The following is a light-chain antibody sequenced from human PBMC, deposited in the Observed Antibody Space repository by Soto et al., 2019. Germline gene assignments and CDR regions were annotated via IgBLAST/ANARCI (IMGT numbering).Light chain of an antibody. CDR1: QVISSY. Sequence: DIQMTQSPSSLSASVGDRVTITCRASQVISSYLNWYQQKPGKAPKLLIYAASSLQSGVPSRFSGSGSGTDFTLTISSLQPEDFATYYCQQSYSTLITFGRGTRLEI. J-gene: IGKJ5*01. CDR3: QQSYSTLIT. V-gene: IGKV1-39*01. CDR2: AAS.